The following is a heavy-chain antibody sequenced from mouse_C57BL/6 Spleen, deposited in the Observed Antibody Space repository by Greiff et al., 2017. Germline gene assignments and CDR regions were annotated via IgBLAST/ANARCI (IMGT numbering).Heavy chain of an antibody. Sequence: DVKLQESGPGLVKPSQSLSLTCSVTGYSITSGYYWNWIRQFPGNKLEWMGYISYDGSNNYNPSLKNRISITRDTSKNQVFLKLNSVTTEDTATYYCARKGDYHFAYWGQGTLVTVSA. V-gene: IGHV3-6*01. D-gene: IGHD2-4*01. CDR1: GYSITSGYY. CDR2: ISYDGSN. CDR3: ARKGDYHFAY. J-gene: IGHJ3*01.